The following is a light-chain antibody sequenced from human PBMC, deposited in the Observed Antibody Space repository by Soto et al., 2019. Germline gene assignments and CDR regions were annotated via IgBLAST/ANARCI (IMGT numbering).Light chain of an antibody. CDR2: DVS. CDR3: SSYSGSSTRYV. Sequence: QSALTQPASVSGSPGQSITISCTGTSGDVGTYNYVSWYLQHPGKAPKLMIYDVSNRPSGVSNRLSGSKSGNTASLTFSGLQAEDEADYYCSSYSGSSTRYVFGTGTKVTVL. CDR1: SGDVGTYNY. J-gene: IGLJ1*01. V-gene: IGLV2-14*01.